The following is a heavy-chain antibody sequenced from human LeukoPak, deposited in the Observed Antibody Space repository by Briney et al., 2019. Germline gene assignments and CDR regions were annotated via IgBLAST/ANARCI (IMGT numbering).Heavy chain of an antibody. CDR2: IYSGGST. V-gene: IGHV3-66*01. CDR3: ARELSSSWYGGPFDY. D-gene: IGHD6-13*01. Sequence: PGGSLRLSCAASGFTFSSYWMSWVRQAPGKGLEWVSVIYSGGSTYYADSVKGRFTISRDNSKNTLYLQMNSLRAEDTAVYYCARELSSSWYGGPFDYWGQGTLVTVSS. CDR1: GFTFSSYW. J-gene: IGHJ4*02.